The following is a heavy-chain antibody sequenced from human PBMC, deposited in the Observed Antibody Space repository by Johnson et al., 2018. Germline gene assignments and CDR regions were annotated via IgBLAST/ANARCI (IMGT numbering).Heavy chain of an antibody. Sequence: VQLVESGGGLVQPGRSLRLSCAASGFTLEAYAMYWVRHVPGTGLEWVSGVRAKSTNKGSVDSVKGRFIISRDNAKNSLYLQMHSLGSEDKAMYFSAKGRFGDRDSYNFAMDVWGQGTTVTVSS. D-gene: IGHD3-10*01. J-gene: IGHJ6*02. V-gene: IGHV3-9*01. CDR1: GFTLEAYA. CDR2: VRAKSTNK. CDR3: AKGRFGDRDSYNFAMDV.